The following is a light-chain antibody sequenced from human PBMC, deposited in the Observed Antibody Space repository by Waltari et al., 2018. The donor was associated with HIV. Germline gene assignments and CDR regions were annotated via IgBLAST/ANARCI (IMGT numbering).Light chain of an antibody. V-gene: IGLV1-51*01. CDR1: SSNIANTY. J-gene: IGLJ3*02. Sequence: QSVLTQPPSVSAAPGQKVTISCSGSSSNIANTYVSWYQQIPGTAPQLLIFDNNKRPSEIPDRFSGSKSGTSATLGITGLQTGDEADYYCGSWDSSLSVWVFGGGTKLTVL. CDR3: GSWDSSLSVWV. CDR2: DNN.